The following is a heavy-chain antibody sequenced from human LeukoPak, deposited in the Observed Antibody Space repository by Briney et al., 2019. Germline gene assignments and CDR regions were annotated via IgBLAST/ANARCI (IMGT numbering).Heavy chain of an antibody. V-gene: IGHV3-21*01. CDR1: GFTFSSYS. CDR2: ISSSSSYI. CDR3: ARQSSIVGAPDNWFDP. J-gene: IGHJ5*02. Sequence: GGSLRLSCAASGFTFSSYSMNWVRQAPGKVLEWVSSISSSSSYIYYADSVKGRFTISRDNAKNSLYLQMNSLRDEDTAVYYCARQSSIVGAPDNWFDPWGQGTLVTVSS. D-gene: IGHD1-26*01.